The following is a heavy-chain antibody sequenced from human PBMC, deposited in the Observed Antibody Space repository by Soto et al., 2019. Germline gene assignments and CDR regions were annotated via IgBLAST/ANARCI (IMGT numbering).Heavy chain of an antibody. CDR2: LSYEASKE. CDR3: AKGGGAYFEGFGYGGVTA. Sequence: QVQLVESGGAVVQPGRSLRLSCAASGFTFSNYGMHWVRQAPGKGLAWVAVLSYEASKEYYADSVKGRFAISRDNSKNILYLQMNSLRVEDTAVYYCAKGGGAYFEGFGYGGVTAWGQGTTVTVSS. J-gene: IGHJ6*02. CDR1: GFTFSNYG. V-gene: IGHV3-30*18. D-gene: IGHD2-8*02.